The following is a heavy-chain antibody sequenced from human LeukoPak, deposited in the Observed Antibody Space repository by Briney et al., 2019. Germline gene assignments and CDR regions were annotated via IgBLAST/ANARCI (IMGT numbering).Heavy chain of an antibody. J-gene: IGHJ5*02. CDR3: TTDLGYGSGSYNWFDP. V-gene: IGHV3-15*01. Sequence: GGSLRLSCAASGFTFSNAWMSWVRQAPGKGLEWVGRIKSKTDGGTTDYAAPVKGRFTISRDDSKNTLYLQMNSLKTEDTAVYYCTTDLGYGSGSYNWFDPWGQGTLVTVSS. CDR1: GFTFSNAW. D-gene: IGHD3-10*01. CDR2: IKSKTDGGTT.